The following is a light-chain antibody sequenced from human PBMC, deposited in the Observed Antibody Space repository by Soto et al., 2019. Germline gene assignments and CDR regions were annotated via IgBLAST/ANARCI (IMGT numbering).Light chain of an antibody. Sequence: QSALTQPASVSGSPGQSITISCTGTSSDIGGYKYVSWYQQHPGKTPKLMIYDVSNRPSGFSNRFSGPTSGHTATLTILGLQGEDEAEYYCSSYTGGSTYVFGTGTKVTVL. CDR1: SSDIGGYKY. J-gene: IGLJ1*01. CDR3: SSYTGGSTYV. CDR2: DVS. V-gene: IGLV2-14*01.